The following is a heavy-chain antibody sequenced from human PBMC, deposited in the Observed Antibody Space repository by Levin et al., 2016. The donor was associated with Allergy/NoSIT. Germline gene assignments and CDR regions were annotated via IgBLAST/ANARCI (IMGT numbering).Heavy chain of an antibody. D-gene: IGHD2-2*01. CDR3: ARDVYCSSTSCSTIPTGYYYYMDV. CDR1: GFTFSSYS. Sequence: GESLKISCAASGFTFSSYSMNWVRQAPGKGLEWVSYISSSSSTIYYADSVKGRFTISRDNAKNSLYLQMNSLRDEDTAVYYCARDVYCSSTSCSTIPTGYYYYMDVWGKGTTVTVSS. CDR2: ISSSSSTI. J-gene: IGHJ6*03. V-gene: IGHV3-48*02.